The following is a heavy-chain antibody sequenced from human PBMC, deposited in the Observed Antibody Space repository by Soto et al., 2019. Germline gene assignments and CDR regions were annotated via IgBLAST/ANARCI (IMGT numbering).Heavy chain of an antibody. D-gene: IGHD2-21*02. CDR3: ARRRYCGFDCYHKHYYGMDV. V-gene: IGHV1-69*08. J-gene: IGHJ6*02. CDR1: GDTFSSYT. CDR2: IIPVLGTT. Sequence: QVQLVQSGAEVKKPGSSVKVSCRASGDTFSSYTVNWLRQAPGRGLEWMGRIIPVLGTTDYGQNFRGRVTITADKSKTTVDMELSRLRSGDTAVYYCARRRYCGFDCYHKHYYGMDVWGQGTTVTVAS.